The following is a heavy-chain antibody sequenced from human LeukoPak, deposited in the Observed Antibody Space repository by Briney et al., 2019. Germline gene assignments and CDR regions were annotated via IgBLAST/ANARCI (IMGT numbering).Heavy chain of an antibody. CDR2: MNPNSGNT. D-gene: IGHD6-19*01. J-gene: IGHJ4*02. CDR1: GYTFTSDD. Sequence: ASVKVSCTASGYTFTSDDINWVRQATGQGLEWMGWMNPNSGNTGYAQKFKGRVTMTRNTSISTAYMELSSLRSEDTAVYYCARAGVGSGWSTNYFDYWGQGILVTVSS. V-gene: IGHV1-8*01. CDR3: ARAGVGSGWSTNYFDY.